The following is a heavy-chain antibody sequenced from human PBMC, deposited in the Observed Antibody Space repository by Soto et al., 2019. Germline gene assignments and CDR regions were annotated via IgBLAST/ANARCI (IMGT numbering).Heavy chain of an antibody. Sequence: WETLSLTYTGSGDSVSSFSWNGIRQPPGRGLEWIGYIYYSGSTNYNPSLNSRVTISVDTSKNQFSLNLRYVTAADTAVYYCAGRRQNDRTTTQANWFDPWGQG. CDR2: IYYSGST. CDR1: GDSVSSFS. V-gene: IGHV4-59*08. D-gene: IGHD1-7*01. CDR3: AGRRQNDRTTTQANWFDP. J-gene: IGHJ5*02.